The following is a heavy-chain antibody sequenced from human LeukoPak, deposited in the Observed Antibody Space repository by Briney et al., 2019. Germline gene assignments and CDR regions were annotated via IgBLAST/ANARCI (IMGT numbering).Heavy chain of an antibody. D-gene: IGHD3-9*01. CDR2: INPNSGGT. V-gene: IGHV1-2*02. Sequence: ASVKVSCKASGYTFTGYYMHWVRQAPGQGLEWMGWINPNSGGTNYAQKFQGRVTMTRDTSISTAYMELSRLRYDDTAVYYCARETVYYDILTGHRLVDYWGQGTLVTVSS. J-gene: IGHJ4*02. CDR3: ARETVYYDILTGHRLVDY. CDR1: GYTFTGYY.